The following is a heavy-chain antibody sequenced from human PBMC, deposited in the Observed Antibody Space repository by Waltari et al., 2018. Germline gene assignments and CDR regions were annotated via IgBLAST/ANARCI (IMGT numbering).Heavy chain of an antibody. CDR1: GFIFSTYW. V-gene: IGHV3-74*01. D-gene: IGHD6-13*01. CDR3: VRENIAAAGLES. CDR2: IKSDGSST. Sequence: EVQLVESGGGLVQPGGSLRLSCVASGFIFSTYWMEWVRQAPGKGLVWGARIKSDGSSTTYADSVKGQFTISRDNAKNTLYLHMSSLRAEDTAVYYCVRENIAAAGLESWGQGTLVTVSS. J-gene: IGHJ4*02.